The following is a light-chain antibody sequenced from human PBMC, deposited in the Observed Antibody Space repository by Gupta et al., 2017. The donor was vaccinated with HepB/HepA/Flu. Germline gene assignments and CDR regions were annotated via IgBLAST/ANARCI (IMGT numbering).Light chain of an antibody. CDR1: SNNVGYEG. Sequence: QAGLTQPPSVSKDLRQTATLPCTGNSNNVGYEGATWLQQHQGHPTKVVFYRNNNRPPGISERFSASSAGNTASLTITGLQHEDDAYYYCSAGDRSRSFWVFGGGTKLTVL. V-gene: IGLV10-54*04. CDR3: SAGDRSRSFWV. J-gene: IGLJ3*02. CDR2: RNN.